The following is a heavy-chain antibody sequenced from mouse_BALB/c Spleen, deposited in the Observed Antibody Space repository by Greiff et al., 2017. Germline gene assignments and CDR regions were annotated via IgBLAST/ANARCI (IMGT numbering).Heavy chain of an antibody. CDR3: ARRDYDVAWFAY. CDR1: GFTFSSYG. J-gene: IGHJ3*01. Sequence: EVKLVESGGDLVKPGGSLKLSCAASGFTFSSYGMSWVRQTPDKRLEWVATISSGGSYTYYPDRVKGRFTISRDNAKNTRYLQMSSLKSEDTAMYYCARRDYDVAWFAYWGQGTLVTVSA. V-gene: IGHV5-6*02. D-gene: IGHD2-4*01. CDR2: ISSGGSYT.